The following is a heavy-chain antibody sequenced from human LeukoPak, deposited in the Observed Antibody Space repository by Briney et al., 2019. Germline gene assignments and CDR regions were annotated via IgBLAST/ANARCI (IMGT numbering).Heavy chain of an antibody. V-gene: IGHV4-59*01. CDR3: ARVTRELTIFDY. J-gene: IGHJ4*02. CDR2: IYYSGST. Sequence: PSETLSLTCTVSGGSISSYYWSWIRQPPGKGLEWIGYIYYSGSTNYNPSLKSRVTISVDTSKNQFSLKPSSVTAADTAVYYCARVTRELTIFDYWGQGTLVTVSS. CDR1: GGSISSYY. D-gene: IGHD1-26*01.